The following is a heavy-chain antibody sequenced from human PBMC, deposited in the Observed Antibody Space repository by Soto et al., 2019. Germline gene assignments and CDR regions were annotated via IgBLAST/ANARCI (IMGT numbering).Heavy chain of an antibody. CDR1: GGSISTGVYY. Sequence: QVQLLESGPGLVKPSQTLSLTCTVSGGSISTGVYYWTWIRQPPGKGLEWIGYIFYIGRTFYNPSLERRATISVDTSQNQISLMLTSVTAADTAVYFCARCVPDAMGATFCFDNWGQGSLVTVSS. D-gene: IGHD2-2*01. CDR3: ARCVPDAMGATFCFDN. CDR2: IFYIGRT. J-gene: IGHJ5*02. V-gene: IGHV4-30-4*01.